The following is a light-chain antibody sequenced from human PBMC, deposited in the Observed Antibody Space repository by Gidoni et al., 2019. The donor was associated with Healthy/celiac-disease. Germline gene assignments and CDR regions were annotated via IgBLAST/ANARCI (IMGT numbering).Light chain of an antibody. Sequence: DIQMTQSPSSLSASVGDRVTITCRASQSIRSYLNWYQQKPGKAPKLLIYAASSLQSGVPSRFSGSGSGTDFTLTISSLQPEDFATYYCQQSYSTLVFTFGPGTKVEIK. CDR1: QSIRSY. CDR2: AAS. CDR3: QQSYSTLVFT. V-gene: IGKV1-39*01. J-gene: IGKJ3*01.